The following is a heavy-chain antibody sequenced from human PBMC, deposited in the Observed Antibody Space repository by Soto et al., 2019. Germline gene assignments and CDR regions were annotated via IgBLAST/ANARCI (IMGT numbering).Heavy chain of an antibody. CDR3: ARVPGP. J-gene: IGHJ5*02. Sequence: SETLSITCAGSGGSVRIGRYSWSWIRQPPGKGLEWIGYIYHSASTYYNPSLKSRVTISVARSNNQVSLKLSAVTAADTAAYYCARVPGPWGLRTHVTVSS. CDR2: IYHSAST. CDR1: GGSVRIGRYS. V-gene: IGHV4-30-2*01.